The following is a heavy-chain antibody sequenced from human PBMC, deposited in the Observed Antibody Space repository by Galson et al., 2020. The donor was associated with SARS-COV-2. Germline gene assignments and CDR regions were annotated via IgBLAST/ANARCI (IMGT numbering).Heavy chain of an antibody. CDR2: PYYSGST. Sequence: SETLSLTCTVSGDSISSTSYYWGWNRQPTGKGLEWIGSPYYSGSTDYNPSLKSRVSISVDTSNNQFSLKLNSVNTADTALYYCARRGVGAMHDTFDIWGQGTMVTVS. J-gene: IGHJ3*02. D-gene: IGHD1-26*01. CDR3: ARRGVGAMHDTFDI. CDR1: GDSISSTSYY. V-gene: IGHV4-39*01.